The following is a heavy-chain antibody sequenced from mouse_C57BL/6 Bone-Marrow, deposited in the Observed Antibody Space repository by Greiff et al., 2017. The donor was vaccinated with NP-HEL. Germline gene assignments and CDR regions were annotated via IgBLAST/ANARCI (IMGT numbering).Heavy chain of an antibody. Sequence: QLVESGGGLVKPGGSLKLSCAASGFTFSDYGMHWVRQAPEKGLEWVAYISSGSSTIYYADTVKGRFTISRDNAKNTLFLQMTSLRSEDTAMYYCAIYDYDVDYAMDYWGQGTSVTVSS. CDR2: ISSGSSTI. CDR1: GFTFSDYG. D-gene: IGHD2-4*01. CDR3: AIYDYDVDYAMDY. V-gene: IGHV5-17*01. J-gene: IGHJ4*01.